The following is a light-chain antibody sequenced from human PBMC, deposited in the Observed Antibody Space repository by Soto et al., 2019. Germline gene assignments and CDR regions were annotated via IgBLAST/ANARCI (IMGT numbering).Light chain of an antibody. V-gene: IGKV1-39*01. CDR2: AAS. J-gene: IGKJ1*01. Sequence: DIQMTQSPSSLSASVGDRVTITCRASQTISSYLNWYQQKPGKAPKLLIYAASSLQSGVPLRFSGSGSGTDFSLTNSSLQPEDFATYYCQQRYSTWTFGQGTKVEIK. CDR1: QTISSY. CDR3: QQRYSTWT.